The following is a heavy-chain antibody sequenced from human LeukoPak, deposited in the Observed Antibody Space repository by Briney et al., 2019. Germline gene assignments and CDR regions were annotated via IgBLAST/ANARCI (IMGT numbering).Heavy chain of an antibody. Sequence: GGSLRLSCAASGFTFSSYAMSWVRQAPGKGLEWVSAISGSGGSTYYADSVKGRFTISRDNSKNTLYLQVNSLRAEDTAVYYCAKDREYGDYGFYFDYWGQGTLVTASS. V-gene: IGHV3-23*01. CDR1: GFTFSSYA. J-gene: IGHJ4*02. CDR2: ISGSGGST. D-gene: IGHD4-17*01. CDR3: AKDREYGDYGFYFDY.